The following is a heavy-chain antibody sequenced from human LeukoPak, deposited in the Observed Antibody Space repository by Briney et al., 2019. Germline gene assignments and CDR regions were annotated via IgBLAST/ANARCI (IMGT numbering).Heavy chain of an antibody. CDR1: GGSNSSYY. D-gene: IGHD3-22*01. CDR3: ARETYYYDSSGTGWFDP. V-gene: IGHV4-59*01. J-gene: IGHJ5*02. Sequence: SETLSLTCTVSGGSNSSYYWSWIRQPPGKGLEWIGYIYYSGSTNYSPSLKSRVTISVDTSKNQFSLKLSSVTAADTAVYYCARETYYYDSSGTGWFDPWGQGTLVTVSS. CDR2: IYYSGST.